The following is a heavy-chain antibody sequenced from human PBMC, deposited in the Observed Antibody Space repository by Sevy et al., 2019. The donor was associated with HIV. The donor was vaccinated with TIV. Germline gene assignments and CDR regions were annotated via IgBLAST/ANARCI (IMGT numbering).Heavy chain of an antibody. Sequence: GGSLRLSCAASGFTFSSYAMSWVRQAPGKGLEWVSAISGGGGSTYYADSVKGRFTISRDNSKNTLYLQMNSLRAEDTAVYYCAKDQGYCSGGSCYSDYWGQGTLVTVSS. CDR1: GFTFSSYA. CDR2: ISGGGGST. J-gene: IGHJ4*02. CDR3: AKDQGYCSGGSCYSDY. V-gene: IGHV3-23*01. D-gene: IGHD2-15*01.